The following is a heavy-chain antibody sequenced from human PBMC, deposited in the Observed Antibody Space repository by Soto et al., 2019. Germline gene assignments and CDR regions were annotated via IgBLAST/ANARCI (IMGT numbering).Heavy chain of an antibody. CDR3: ARVGGGSRSGGGVYYYYYMDF. J-gene: IGHJ6*03. CDR1: GFTFCSYG. D-gene: IGHD3-16*01. Sequence: PGGSLRLSCAASGFTFCSYGMHWVRQAPGKGLEWVAVMWYDGSNKYYADSVKGRFTISRDNSMNTLYLQMNSLRAEDTAVYYWARVGGGSRSGGGVYYYYYMDFRGKGPRFPVSS. V-gene: IGHV3-33*01. CDR2: MWYDGSNK.